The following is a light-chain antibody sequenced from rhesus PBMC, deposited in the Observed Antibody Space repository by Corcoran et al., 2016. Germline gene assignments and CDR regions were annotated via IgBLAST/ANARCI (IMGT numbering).Light chain of an antibody. Sequence: IVMTQSPATLSLSPGERATLSCRASQSVGSTLAWYHQKPGQAPRLLIYYASNRATGIPYRFSGSGSETEFTLTISSLDPEDVGVYYCQKYNAWPLTFGGGTKVEIK. J-gene: IGKJ4*01. CDR1: QSVGST. CDR3: QKYNAWPLT. V-gene: IGKV3-24*04. CDR2: YAS.